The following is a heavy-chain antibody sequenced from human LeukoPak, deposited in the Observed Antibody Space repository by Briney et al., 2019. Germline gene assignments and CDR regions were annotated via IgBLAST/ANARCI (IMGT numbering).Heavy chain of an antibody. J-gene: IGHJ5*02. CDR2: ISGSGGST. Sequence: TGGSLRLSCAASGSTFSSYAMSWVRQAPGKGLEWVSAISGSGGSTYYADSVKGRFTISRDNSKNTLYLQMNSLRAEDTAVYYCAKDRMEWGIAVVPAAIGSWFDPWGQGTLVTVSS. CDR1: GSTFSSYA. V-gene: IGHV3-23*01. CDR3: AKDRMEWGIAVVPAAIGSWFDP. D-gene: IGHD2-2*02.